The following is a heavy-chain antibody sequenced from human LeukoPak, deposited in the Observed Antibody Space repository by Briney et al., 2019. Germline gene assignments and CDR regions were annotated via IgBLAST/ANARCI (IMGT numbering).Heavy chain of an antibody. CDR3: AKDLYGGSVYWYFGL. V-gene: IGHV3-23*01. D-gene: IGHD4-23*01. Sequence: GGSLRLSCAASRFTFSNYAMSWVRQAPGKGLEWVSGISGSGGSTYYADSVKGRFTISRDNSKNTMYLQTNSLRAEVTAVYYCAKDLYGGSVYWYFGLWGRGTLVTVSS. CDR2: ISGSGGST. J-gene: IGHJ2*01. CDR1: RFTFSNYA.